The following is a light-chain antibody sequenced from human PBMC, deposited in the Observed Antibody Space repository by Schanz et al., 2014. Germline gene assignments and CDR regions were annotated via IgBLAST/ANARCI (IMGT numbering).Light chain of an antibody. CDR3: QQSYSTS. CDR1: QSIATF. CDR2: AAS. V-gene: IGKV1-39*01. J-gene: IGKJ4*01. Sequence: DIQMTQSPSSLSASVGDRVTLTCRTSQSIATFLNWYQQKPGKAPKLLVYAASTLQSGVPSRFSGSGSGTDFTLTINNLQPEDFATYYCQQSYSTSFGGGTRVEIK.